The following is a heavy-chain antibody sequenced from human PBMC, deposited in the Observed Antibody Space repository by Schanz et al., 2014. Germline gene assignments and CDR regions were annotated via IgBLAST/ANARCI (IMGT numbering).Heavy chain of an antibody. Sequence: QLQLVQFGAEVKKPGSSVKVSCKASGGTFSSFGINWVRQAPGQGLEWMGMINPSGGSTTYAQKFQGRVTMTTDTSTGTAYMELRSLRSDDTAVYYCARDRRRYCSTASCLHDNWFDPWGQGTLVIVSS. V-gene: IGHV1-69*04. CDR2: INPSGGST. D-gene: IGHD2-2*01. J-gene: IGHJ5*02. CDR1: GGTFSSFG. CDR3: ARDRRRYCSTASCLHDNWFDP.